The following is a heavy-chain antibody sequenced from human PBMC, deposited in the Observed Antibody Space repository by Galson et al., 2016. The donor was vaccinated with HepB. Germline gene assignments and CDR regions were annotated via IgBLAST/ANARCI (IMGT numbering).Heavy chain of an antibody. V-gene: IGHV3-23*01. J-gene: IGHJ3*02. D-gene: IGHD6-19*01. CDR3: AREGYSSGHCGAFDI. CDR1: GFTFTDYP. Sequence: SLRLSCATSGFTFTDYPMTWVRQAPGKGLEWVSTVGTGHFTHYADPVKGRFIVSRDNSENPLYLQMNSLRADDTALYFCAREGYSSGHCGAFDIWGRGTVVAVSS. CDR2: VGTGHFT.